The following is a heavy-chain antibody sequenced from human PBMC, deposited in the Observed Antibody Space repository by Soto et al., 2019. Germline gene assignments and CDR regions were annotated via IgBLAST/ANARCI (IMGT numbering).Heavy chain of an antibody. CDR1: GYTFTGYY. Sequence: ASVKVSCKASGYTFTGYYMHWVRQAPGQGLEWMGWINPNSGGTNYAQKFQGRVTMTRDTSISTAYMELSRLRSEDTAVYYCAARRGSPGSFDIWGQGTMVTVSS. J-gene: IGHJ3*02. V-gene: IGHV1-2*02. CDR3: AARRGSPGSFDI. D-gene: IGHD1-26*01. CDR2: INPNSGGT.